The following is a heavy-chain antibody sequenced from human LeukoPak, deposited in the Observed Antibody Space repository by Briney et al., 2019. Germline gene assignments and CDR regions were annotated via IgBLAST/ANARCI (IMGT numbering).Heavy chain of an antibody. V-gene: IGHV3-21*01. CDR1: GFTFNAYT. CDR2: IGDSGSHI. J-gene: IGHJ4*02. CDR3: ARDFGVIASTGGIDY. D-gene: IGHD2-8*01. Sequence: GGSLRLSCAASGFTFNAYTMKWVRQAPGKGLEGVSSIGDSGSHIFYADSVKGRFTTSRDNAKNSLYLQMNSLRAEDTAVYYCARDFGVIASTGGIDYWGQGTLVTVSS.